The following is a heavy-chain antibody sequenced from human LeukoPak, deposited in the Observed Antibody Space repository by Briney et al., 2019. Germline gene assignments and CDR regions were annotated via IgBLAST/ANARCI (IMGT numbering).Heavy chain of an antibody. CDR3: ASPAVIAVAGGDY. CDR2: IYYSGST. D-gene: IGHD6-19*01. J-gene: IGHJ4*02. V-gene: IGHV4-39*01. CDR1: GGSVSSSGYY. Sequence: PSETLSITCTVSGGSVSSSGYYLGWIRQPPGKGLEWIGSIYYSGSTYYNPSLKSRVTISVDTSKNQFSLKLSSVTAADTAVYYCASPAVIAVAGGDYWGQGTLVTVSS.